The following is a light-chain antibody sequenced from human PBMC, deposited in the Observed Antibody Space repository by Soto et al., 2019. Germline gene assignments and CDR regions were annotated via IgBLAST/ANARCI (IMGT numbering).Light chain of an antibody. CDR2: GAS. Sequence: EIVLTQSPGTLSLSPGERATLSCRASQSVSSSYLVWYQQKGGQAPRLLISGASSRATGIPDWFSGSGSGTDFTLTISRLEPEDFAVYYCQQHTSSPHMYTFGQGTRLEIK. J-gene: IGKJ2*01. CDR3: QQHTSSPHMYT. CDR1: QSVSSSY. V-gene: IGKV3-20*01.